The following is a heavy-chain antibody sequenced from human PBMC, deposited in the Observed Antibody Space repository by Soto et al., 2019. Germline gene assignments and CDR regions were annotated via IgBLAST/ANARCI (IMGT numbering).Heavy chain of an antibody. CDR3: AHKGGRGAAMDV. CDR2: IYWDEDK. J-gene: IGHJ6*02. V-gene: IGHV2-5*02. Sequence: QITLKESGPTLVKPTQTLTLTCAFSGFSLSTSGVGVGWIRQPPGKALEWLALIYWDEDKRYSPSLKSRLTITKDTSTNDVVLTMTNRDPVDTGTYYCAHKGGRGAAMDVWGQGTTVTVSS. CDR1: GFSLSTSGVG. D-gene: IGHD2-15*01.